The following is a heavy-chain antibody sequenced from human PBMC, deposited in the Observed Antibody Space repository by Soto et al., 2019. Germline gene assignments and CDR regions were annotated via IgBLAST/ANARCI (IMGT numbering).Heavy chain of an antibody. J-gene: IGHJ3*02. D-gene: IGHD2-15*01. V-gene: IGHV4-34*01. Sequence: QVQLQQWGAGLLKPSETLSLTCAVYGGSFSGYYWSWIRQPPGKGLEWIGEINHSRSTNYNPSLKCRVTISEETSKNQFSLNLSSVTSADTAVYYCARGLGYCSGGSCRHAFDIWGQGTMVTVSS. CDR1: GGSFSGYY. CDR2: INHSRST. CDR3: ARGLGYCSGGSCRHAFDI.